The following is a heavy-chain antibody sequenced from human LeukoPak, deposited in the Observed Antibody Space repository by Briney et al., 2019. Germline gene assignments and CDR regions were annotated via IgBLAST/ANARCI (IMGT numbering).Heavy chain of an antibody. CDR2: IYYSGST. V-gene: IGHV4-61*01. CDR1: SGSVSSGSYY. D-gene: IGHD3-10*01. J-gene: IGHJ4*02. Sequence: PSETLSLTCTVSSGSVSSGSYYWSWIRQPPGKGLEWIGYIYYSGSTNYNPSLKSRVTISVDTSKNQFSLKLSSVTAADTAVYYCATTIPGEYYFDYWGQGTLVTVSS. CDR3: ATTIPGEYYFDY.